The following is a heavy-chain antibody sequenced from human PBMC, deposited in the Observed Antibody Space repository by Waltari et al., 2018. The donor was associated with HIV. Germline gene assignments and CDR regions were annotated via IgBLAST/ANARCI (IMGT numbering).Heavy chain of an antibody. D-gene: IGHD6-6*01. CDR2: ISGKSDST. CDR3: AKDASPYY. Sequence: DVQLLESGGALVQPGGSLRLSCAASGFTFISNVMTWVRQAPGKGLEWVSTISGKSDSTYYAVSVKGRFTISRDNSKNTLYLQMNTLRAEDTAVYYCAKDASPYYWGQGTLVTVSS. CDR1: GFTFISNV. J-gene: IGHJ4*02. V-gene: IGHV3-23*01.